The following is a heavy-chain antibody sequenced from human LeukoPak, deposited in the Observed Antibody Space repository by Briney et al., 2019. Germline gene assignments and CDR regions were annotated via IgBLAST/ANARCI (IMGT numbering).Heavy chain of an antibody. Sequence: GSSVKVSCKASGGTFSSYAISWVRQAPGQGLEWMGGIIPIFGTANYAQKFQGRVTITADESTSTAYMELSSLRSEDTAVYYCATGREGSGWYRSFDYWGQGTLVTVSS. CDR3: ATGREGSGWYRSFDY. CDR2: IIPIFGTA. J-gene: IGHJ4*02. V-gene: IGHV1-69*01. CDR1: GGTFSSYA. D-gene: IGHD6-19*01.